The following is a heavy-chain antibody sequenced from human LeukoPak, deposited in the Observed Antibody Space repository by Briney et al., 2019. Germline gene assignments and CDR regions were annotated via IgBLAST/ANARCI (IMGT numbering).Heavy chain of an antibody. CDR2: INPSGGST. J-gene: IGHJ3*02. Sequence: ASVKVSCKASGYTFTSYYMHWVRQAPGQGLEWMGIINPSGGSTSYAQKFQGRVTMTRDMSTSTVYMELSSLRSEDTAVYYCARVRIYDSSGYYYQDAFDIWGQGTMVTVSS. CDR1: GYTFTSYY. D-gene: IGHD3-22*01. CDR3: ARVRIYDSSGYYYQDAFDI. V-gene: IGHV1-46*01.